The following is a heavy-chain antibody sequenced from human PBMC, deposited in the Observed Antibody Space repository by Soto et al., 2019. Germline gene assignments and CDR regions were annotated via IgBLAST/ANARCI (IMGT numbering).Heavy chain of an antibody. J-gene: IGHJ4*02. D-gene: IGHD3-10*01. CDR1: GGSISSYY. V-gene: IGHV4-59*01. Sequence: PSETLSLTCTVSGGSISSYYWSWIRQPPGKGLVWIGYVYYSGSTNYNPSLKSRVTMSVDTPKNQFSLKVSSVTAADTAVYYCARTGVDFYFDFWGQGTLFTVSS. CDR3: ARTGVDFYFDF. CDR2: VYYSGST.